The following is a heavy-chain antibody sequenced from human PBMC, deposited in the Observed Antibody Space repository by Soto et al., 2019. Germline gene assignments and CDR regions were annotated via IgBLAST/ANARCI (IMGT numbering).Heavy chain of an antibody. D-gene: IGHD2-21*02. Sequence: SGTLSLTFIVSGDYLSSISHSWGWTRPPPGKGLEWSGSMYFSGHTYYNPAFQSRVTISIDTSKNQFALQLSAIPATDTAVYYCARPRTKVVTQAYFDHWGQGALVTVSS. CDR2: MYFSGHT. CDR1: GDYLSSISHS. V-gene: IGHV4-39*01. CDR3: ARPRTKVVTQAYFDH. J-gene: IGHJ4*02.